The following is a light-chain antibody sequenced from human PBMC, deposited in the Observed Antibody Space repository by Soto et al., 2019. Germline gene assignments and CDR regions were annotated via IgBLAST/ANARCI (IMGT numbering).Light chain of an antibody. V-gene: IGKV3-11*01. CDR1: QSITSN. J-gene: IGKJ5*01. CDR3: QQRSDWPPIT. Sequence: EIVMTQSPATLSVSPGERATLACRASQSITSNLAWYQQKPGQAPRLLIYAASNRATGIPARFSGSGSGTDFTLTISGLEPEDFAVYYCQQRSDWPPITFGQGTRLEI. CDR2: AAS.